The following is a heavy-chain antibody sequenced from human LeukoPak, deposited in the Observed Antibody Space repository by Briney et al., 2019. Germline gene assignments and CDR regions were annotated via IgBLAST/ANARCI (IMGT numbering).Heavy chain of an antibody. D-gene: IGHD3-10*01. CDR3: ARDWDTMVRGVINPLYFDY. V-gene: IGHV1-18*04. CDR2: ISAYSGNT. Sequence: ASVTVSCMASGYTFTSYGISWLRQAPGQGLEWMGWISAYSGNTNYAQKLQGRVTMTTDTSTSTAYMELRSLRSDETAVYYCARDWDTMVRGVINPLYFDYWGQGTLVTVSS. CDR1: GYTFTSYG. J-gene: IGHJ4*02.